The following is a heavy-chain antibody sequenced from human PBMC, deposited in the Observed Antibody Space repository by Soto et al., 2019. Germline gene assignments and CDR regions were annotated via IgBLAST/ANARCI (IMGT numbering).Heavy chain of an antibody. CDR1: GGTFSSYA. Sequence: QVQLVQSGAEVKKPGSSVKVSCKASGGTFSSYAISWVRQAPGQGLEWMGGIIPNFGTANYAQKFQGRVTITADESTNTAYKELSSLISEDTAVYYCAIVPTYYYDSSGYRDFDYWGQGSLVTVSS. V-gene: IGHV1-69*01. CDR2: IIPNFGTA. CDR3: AIVPTYYYDSSGYRDFDY. D-gene: IGHD3-22*01. J-gene: IGHJ4*02.